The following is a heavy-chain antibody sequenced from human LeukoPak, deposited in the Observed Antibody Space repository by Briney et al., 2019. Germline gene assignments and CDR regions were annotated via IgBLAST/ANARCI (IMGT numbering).Heavy chain of an antibody. CDR3: AREGPSYDYVWGSYRSGWFDP. CDR2: IKQDGSEK. CDR1: GFTFSSYW. Sequence: GGSLRLSCAASGFTFSSYWMSWVRQAPGKGLEWVANIKQDGSEKYYVDSVKGRFTISRDNAKNSLYLQMNSLRAEDTAVYYCAREGPSYDYVWGSYRSGWFDPWGQGTLVAVSS. J-gene: IGHJ5*02. D-gene: IGHD3-16*02. V-gene: IGHV3-7*03.